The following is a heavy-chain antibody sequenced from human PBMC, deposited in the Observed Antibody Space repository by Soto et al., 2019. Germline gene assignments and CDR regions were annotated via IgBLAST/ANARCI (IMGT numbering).Heavy chain of an antibody. CDR2: IYWDDVK. Sequence: QITLKESGPTLVKPPQTLTLTSTFSGFSLSPSEVGVGWIRQPPEKPLEWLALIYWDDVKRYSPSLESRLTITKDTSKNQVVLTMTNLDPVDTGTYYCAHRSLAAACLDSWGLGTLVTVSS. V-gene: IGHV2-5*02. D-gene: IGHD6-13*01. J-gene: IGHJ4*02. CDR1: GFSLSPSEVG. CDR3: AHRSLAAACLDS.